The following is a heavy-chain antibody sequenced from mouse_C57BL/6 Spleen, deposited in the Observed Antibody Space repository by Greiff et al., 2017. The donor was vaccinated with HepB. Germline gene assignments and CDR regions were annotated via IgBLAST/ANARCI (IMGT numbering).Heavy chain of an antibody. J-gene: IGHJ4*01. D-gene: IGHD1-1*01. CDR1: GYTFTSYW. Sequence: VQLQQPGAELVKPGASVKLSCKASGYTFTSYWMHWVKRRPGQGLEWIGMIHPNSGSTNYNEKFKSKATLTVDKSSSTAYMQLSSLTSEDSAVYYCAREDYFLYAMDYWGQGTSVTVSS. CDR3: AREDYFLYAMDY. CDR2: IHPNSGST. V-gene: IGHV1-64*01.